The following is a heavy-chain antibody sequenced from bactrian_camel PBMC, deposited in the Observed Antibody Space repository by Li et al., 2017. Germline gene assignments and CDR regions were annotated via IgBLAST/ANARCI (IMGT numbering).Heavy chain of an antibody. Sequence: VQLVESGGGLVQPGGSLRLSCEASGFIFSTYFISWVRQAPGKGLEWVSSIISDDGSTYYADSVKGRFTISRDNAKNTLYLEMNSLNPEDMAMYYCAKGLDASWWWGANYWGQGTQVTVS. CDR3: AKGLDASWWWGANY. D-gene: IGHD6*01. CDR2: IISDDGST. J-gene: IGHJ4*01. V-gene: IGHV3S40*01. CDR1: GFIFSTYF.